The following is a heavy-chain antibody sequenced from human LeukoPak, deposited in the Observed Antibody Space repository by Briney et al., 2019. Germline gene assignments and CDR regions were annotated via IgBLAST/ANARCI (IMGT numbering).Heavy chain of an antibody. CDR3: ARDLVIRSPHQYSSQSSDAFDI. V-gene: IGHV1-2*02. CDR1: GGRFKSYG. D-gene: IGHD4-11*01. Sequence: ASVKVSCKTTGGRFKSYGFSWVRQAPGQGLEWMGWINPNSGGTKIPQKFQGRVTMTRDTSITTVHMDLTGLTFDDTAVYYCARDLVIRSPHQYSSQSSDAFDIWGHGTMVTVSS. J-gene: IGHJ3*02. CDR2: INPNSGGT.